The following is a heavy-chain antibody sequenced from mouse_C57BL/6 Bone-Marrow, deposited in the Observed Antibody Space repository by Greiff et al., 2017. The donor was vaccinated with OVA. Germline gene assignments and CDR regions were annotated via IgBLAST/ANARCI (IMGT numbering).Heavy chain of an antibody. J-gene: IGHJ2*01. D-gene: IGHD1-2*01. CDR1: GYTFTGYW. V-gene: IGHV1-9*01. CDR3: ACVLRPDY. CDR2: ILPGSGST. Sequence: VKLVESGAELLKPGASVKLSCKASGYTFTGYWIEWVKQRPGHGLEWIGEILPGSGSTNYNEKFKGKATFTADKSSNTAYMQLSSLTTEDSAFDYCACVLRPDYWGQGTTLTVSS.